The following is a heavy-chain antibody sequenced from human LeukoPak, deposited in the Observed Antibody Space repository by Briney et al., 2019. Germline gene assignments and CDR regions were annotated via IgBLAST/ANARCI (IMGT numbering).Heavy chain of an antibody. CDR1: GYTCTSYG. CDR3: ARGSGGSFDY. V-gene: IGHV1-18*01. D-gene: IGHD2-15*01. J-gene: IGHJ4*02. CDR2: ISEYNTNT. Sequence: ASVKVSCTTSGYTCTSYGISWGRQAPGQGLVWMGWISEYNTNTNYAQKLQGRVTMTTDTSTNTAYLELRSLTSDGTSVYYCARGSGGSFDYWGQGTLVTVSS.